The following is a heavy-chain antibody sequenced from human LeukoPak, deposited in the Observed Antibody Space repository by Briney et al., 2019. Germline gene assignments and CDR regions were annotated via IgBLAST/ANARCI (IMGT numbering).Heavy chain of an antibody. D-gene: IGHD4-17*01. V-gene: IGHV1-46*01. CDR2: INPSGGST. CDR1: GYTFTSYY. CDR3: ARGFGEYDTVTTFDY. Sequence: ASVKVSCKASGYTFTSYYMHWVRQAPGQGLEWMGIINPSGGSTSYAQKFQGRVTITADESTSTAYMELSSLRSEDTAVYYCARGFGEYDTVTTFDYWGQGTLVTVSS. J-gene: IGHJ4*02.